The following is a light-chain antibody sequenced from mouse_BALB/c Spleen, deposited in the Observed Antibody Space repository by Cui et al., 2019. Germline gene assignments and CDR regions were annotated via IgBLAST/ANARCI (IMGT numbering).Light chain of an antibody. CDR2: ETT. CDR3: QQGNTLHMYT. Sequence: DTQITPTTSSLSASLGNRVTTSSRASQDISNYCNWYQQNPDGTVKLLIYETTRLHSRGPSRFSGRGTGTDYSLTISNLEQEDMATYFCQQGNTLHMYTFGGGTKLEIK. CDR1: QDISNY. J-gene: IGKJ2*01. V-gene: IGKV10-96*01.